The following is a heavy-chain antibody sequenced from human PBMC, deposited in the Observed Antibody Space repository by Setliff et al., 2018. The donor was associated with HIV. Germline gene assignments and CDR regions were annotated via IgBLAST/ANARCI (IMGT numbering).Heavy chain of an antibody. CDR2: IRSKAYSGTT. J-gene: IGHJ3*02. Sequence: GGSLRLSCAASGLTFTDAWMSWVRQAPGKGLEWVGFIRSKAYSGTTEYAASVKGRFTISREDSKSIAYLQMNSLKTEDTAVYYCTRDLHYDAFDIWGQGTMVTVSS. V-gene: IGHV3-49*04. CDR1: GLTFTDAW. CDR3: TRDLHYDAFDI.